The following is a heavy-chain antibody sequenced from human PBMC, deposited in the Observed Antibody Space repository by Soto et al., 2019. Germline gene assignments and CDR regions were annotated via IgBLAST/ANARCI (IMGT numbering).Heavy chain of an antibody. CDR1: GFTFRNYD. V-gene: IGHV3-13*05. CDR3: ARTDRDFYGLDV. Sequence: EVQLVESGGGLVQPGGSLRLSCEASGFTFRNYDMHWVRQGTGKGLEWVSGISDAADRDYADSVQGRFSISRENAQKSFSLQTNSLGVGDTAVYYCARTDRDFYGLDVWGQGPTVIFSS. CDR2: ISDAADR. J-gene: IGHJ6*02.